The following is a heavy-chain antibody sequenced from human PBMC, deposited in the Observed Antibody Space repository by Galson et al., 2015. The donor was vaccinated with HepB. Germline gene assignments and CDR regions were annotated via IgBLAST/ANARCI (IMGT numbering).Heavy chain of an antibody. CDR2: ISAYNGNT. Sequence: SVKVSCKASGYTFTSYGISWVRQAPGQGLEWMGWISAYNGNTNYAQKLQGRVTMTTDTSTSTAYMELRSLRSDDTAVYYCARQNSSSWATDYYYYMDVWGKGTTVTVSS. CDR1: GYTFTSYG. J-gene: IGHJ6*03. CDR3: ARQNSSSWATDYYYYMDV. V-gene: IGHV1-18*01. D-gene: IGHD6-13*01.